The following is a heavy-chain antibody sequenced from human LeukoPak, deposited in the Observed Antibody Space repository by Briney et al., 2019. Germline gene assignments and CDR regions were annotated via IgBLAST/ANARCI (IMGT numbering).Heavy chain of an antibody. CDR3: ARQDDFRLDY. CDR2: IYPGDSDT. Sequence: PGESLKISCKGSGYTFSSYWIGWVRQMPGEGLEWMGIIYPGDSDTRYSPSLRGQVIISVDTSIGTAYLQWSSLKASDTAIYYCARQDDFRLDYWGQGTLVTVSS. CDR1: GYTFSSYW. D-gene: IGHD3-3*01. J-gene: IGHJ4*02. V-gene: IGHV5-51*01.